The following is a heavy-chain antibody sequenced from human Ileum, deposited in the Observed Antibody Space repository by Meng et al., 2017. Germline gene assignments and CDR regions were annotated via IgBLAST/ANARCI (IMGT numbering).Heavy chain of an antibody. CDR3: ARMITIIGGVAFAI. CDR1: GYTFTGYY. CDR2: IYPNTGDT. D-gene: IGHD5-12*01. V-gene: IGHV1-2*02. J-gene: IGHJ3*02. Sequence: ASVKVSCKASGYTFTGYYLHWVRQAPGQGLEWMGWIYPNTGDTGYTQRFQGRVTMTRDTSISTAYMDLSSLRSDGTAVYFCARMITIIGGVAFAIWGQGTMVTVSS.